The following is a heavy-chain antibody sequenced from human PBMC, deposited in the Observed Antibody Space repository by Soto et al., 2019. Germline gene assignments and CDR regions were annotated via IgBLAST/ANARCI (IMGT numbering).Heavy chain of an antibody. J-gene: IGHJ4*02. Sequence: ASVKVSCKASGYTFTSYDINWVREASGQGLEWMGWMSPKSGNTGYAQKFQGRVTMTRSTSISTAYMELSSLTSEDTAVYYCARGPPNWGFDSWGQGTLVTVSS. CDR1: GYTFTSYD. CDR2: MSPKSGNT. D-gene: IGHD7-27*01. V-gene: IGHV1-8*01. CDR3: ARGPPNWGFDS.